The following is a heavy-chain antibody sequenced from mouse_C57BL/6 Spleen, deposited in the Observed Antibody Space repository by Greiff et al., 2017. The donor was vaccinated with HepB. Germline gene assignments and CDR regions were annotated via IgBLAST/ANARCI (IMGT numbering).Heavy chain of an antibody. D-gene: IGHD2-2*01. V-gene: IGHV1-64*01. Sequence: VQLQQPGAELVKPGASVKLSCKASGYTFTSYWMHWVKQRPGQGLEWIGMIHPNSGSTNYNEKFKSKATLTVDKSSSTAYMQLSSLTSEDSAVYYCARTGDYGYDGFAYWGQGTLVTVSA. CDR2: IHPNSGST. CDR1: GYTFTSYW. CDR3: ARTGDYGYDGFAY. J-gene: IGHJ3*01.